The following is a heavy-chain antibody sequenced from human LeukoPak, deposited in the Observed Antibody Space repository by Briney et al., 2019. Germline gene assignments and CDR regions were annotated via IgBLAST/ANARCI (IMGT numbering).Heavy chain of an antibody. J-gene: IGHJ5*02. CDR2: IYYSGNT. Sequence: SETLSLTCTVSGGSISGSIYYWGWIRQPPGKGLEWIGSIYYSGNTYYNPSLKSRVTISVDTSKNQFSLNLNSVTAADTAVYYCARGEEYGDDGGWFDPWGQGTLVTVSS. CDR3: ARGEEYGDDGGWFDP. CDR1: GGSISGSIYY. D-gene: IGHD4-17*01. V-gene: IGHV4-39*01.